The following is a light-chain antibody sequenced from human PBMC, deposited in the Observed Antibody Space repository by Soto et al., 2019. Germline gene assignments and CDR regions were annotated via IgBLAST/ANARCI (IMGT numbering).Light chain of an antibody. CDR1: QTVNAN. CDR2: GAF. CDR3: QQYNKWPRT. Sequence: EIVMTQSPATLSVSPGETITLSCRASQTVNANLAWYRQTPGQAPRLLIFGAFNRATGIPARVSGSGSGTEFTLTIRSLQSEDFAVYFCQQYNKWPRTFXQGTKADIK. V-gene: IGKV3-15*01. J-gene: IGKJ1*01.